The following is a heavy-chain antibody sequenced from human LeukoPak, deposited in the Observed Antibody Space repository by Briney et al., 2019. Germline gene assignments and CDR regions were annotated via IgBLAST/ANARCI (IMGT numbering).Heavy chain of an antibody. CDR3: ARAPYGDQPTTHDAFDI. V-gene: IGHV4-38-2*01. CDR2: IYHSGST. CDR1: GYSISSGYD. Sequence: PSETLSLTCAVSGYSISSGYDWGWIRQPPGKGLEWIGSIYHSGSTYYNPSLKSRVTISVDTSKNQFSLKLSSVTAADTAVYYCARAPYGDQPTTHDAFDIWGQGTMVTVSS. J-gene: IGHJ3*02. D-gene: IGHD4-17*01.